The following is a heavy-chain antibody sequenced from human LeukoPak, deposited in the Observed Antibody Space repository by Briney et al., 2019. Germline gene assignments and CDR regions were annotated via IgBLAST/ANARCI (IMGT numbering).Heavy chain of an antibody. Sequence: GGSLRLSCEASGFTFSSYWMHWVRQVPGKGLMWVSRINTDGSETTYADSVKGRFTISRDNAKNSLYLQMNSLRAEDTAVYYCARESRDGCAFYFDYWGQGTLVTVSS. J-gene: IGHJ4*02. CDR1: GFTFSSYW. D-gene: IGHD5-24*01. CDR3: ARESRDGCAFYFDY. CDR2: INTDGSET. V-gene: IGHV3-74*03.